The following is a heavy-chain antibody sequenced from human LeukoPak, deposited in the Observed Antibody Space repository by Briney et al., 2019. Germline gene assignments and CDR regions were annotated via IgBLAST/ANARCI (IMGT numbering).Heavy chain of an antibody. CDR3: AKWGDYDVLTGYYVSDY. CDR1: GFIFSNYA. D-gene: IGHD3-9*01. V-gene: IGHV3-23*01. J-gene: IGHJ4*02. Sequence: GASLRLSCAASGFIFSNYAMSWVRQAPGKGLEWVSAITGSGGSTYYADSVKGRFNISRDNSKNTLYLQMNSLRAEDTAVYYCAKWGDYDVLTGYYVSDYWGQGTLVTVSS. CDR2: ITGSGGST.